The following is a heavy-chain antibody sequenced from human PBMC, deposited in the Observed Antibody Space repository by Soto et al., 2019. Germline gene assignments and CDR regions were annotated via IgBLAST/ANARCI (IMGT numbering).Heavy chain of an antibody. CDR2: IYYSGST. D-gene: IGHD3-22*01. CDR3: ARRLYYDSSGFEGGGMDV. Sequence: PSETLSLTGTVPCSSINTSSYYRGSIRQPSGNGLEWIGSIYYSGSTYYNPSLKSRVTISVDTSKNQFSLKLSSVTAADTAVYYCARRLYYDSSGFEGGGMDVWGQGTTVT. J-gene: IGHJ6*02. CDR1: CSSINTSSYY. V-gene: IGHV4-39*01.